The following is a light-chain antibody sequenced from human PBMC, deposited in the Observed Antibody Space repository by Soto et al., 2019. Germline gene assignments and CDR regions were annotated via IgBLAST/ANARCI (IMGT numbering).Light chain of an antibody. CDR1: SSDVGGYNY. CDR2: DVS. J-gene: IGLJ1*01. V-gene: IGLV2-11*01. CDR3: CSYAGGFYV. Sequence: QSVLTQPPSVSGSPGQSVTISCTGTSSDVGGYNYVSWYQQHPGKAPKVIIFDVSKRPSGVPDRFSGSKSGSTASLTISGHQPDDEADYYCCSYAGGFYVVGTGTKLTVL.